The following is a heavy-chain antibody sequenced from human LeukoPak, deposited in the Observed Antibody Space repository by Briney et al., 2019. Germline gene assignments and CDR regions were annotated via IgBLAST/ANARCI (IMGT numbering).Heavy chain of an antibody. J-gene: IGHJ4*02. Sequence: PSETLSLTCTVSGGSISSSNWWSWVRQPPGKGLEWIGEIYHSGSTNYNPSLKSRVTISVDKSKNQFSLKLSSVTAADTAVYYCARGSDYYGSGTVDYWGQGTLVTVSS. D-gene: IGHD3-10*01. V-gene: IGHV4-4*02. CDR1: GGSISSSNW. CDR2: IYHSGST. CDR3: ARGSDYYGSGTVDY.